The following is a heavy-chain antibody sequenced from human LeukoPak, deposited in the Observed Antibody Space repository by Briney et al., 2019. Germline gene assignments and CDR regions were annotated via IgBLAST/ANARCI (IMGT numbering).Heavy chain of an antibody. V-gene: IGHV1-69*06. CDR2: IIPIFGTA. Sequence: SVKVSCKAPGGSFNSYAISWVRQAPGQGLEWMGGIIPIFGTANYAQKFQGRVTITADKSTNTAYMEPSSLRSEDTAVYYCARSQPLAYFDLWGRGTLVTVSS. CDR1: GGSFNSYA. J-gene: IGHJ2*01. CDR3: ARSQPLAYFDL.